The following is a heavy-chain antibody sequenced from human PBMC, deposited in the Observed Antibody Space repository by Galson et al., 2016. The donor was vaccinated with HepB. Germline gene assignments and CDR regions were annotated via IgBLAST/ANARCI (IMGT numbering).Heavy chain of an antibody. CDR2: IKSNPGGGAS. Sequence: SLRLSCAASGFDFYYAWMSWVRQAPGKGLERVGLIKSNPGGGASNYAAPVKDRFSISRDDSENTVFLQMNSLKTEDTAVYYCIWVQRISIEGYFYYYLDVWGKGTTVTVSS. CDR1: GFDFYYAW. J-gene: IGHJ6*03. V-gene: IGHV3-15*01. D-gene: IGHD3-3*02. CDR3: IWVQRISIEGYFYYYLDV.